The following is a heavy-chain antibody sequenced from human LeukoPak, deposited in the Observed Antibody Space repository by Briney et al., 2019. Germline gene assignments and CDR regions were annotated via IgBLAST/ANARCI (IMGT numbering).Heavy chain of an antibody. CDR2: IKYDGSNK. CDR3: ARDRGSGWYLDL. D-gene: IGHD6-19*01. V-gene: IGHV3-30*19. CDR1: GFTFSSYG. Sequence: GGSLRLSCAASGFTFSSYGMHWVRQAPGKGLEWVAVIKYDGSNKYNADSVKGRFSISRDNSKNTLSLQMNSLRAEDTAVYYCARDRGSGWYLDLWGQGTLVSVS. J-gene: IGHJ4*02.